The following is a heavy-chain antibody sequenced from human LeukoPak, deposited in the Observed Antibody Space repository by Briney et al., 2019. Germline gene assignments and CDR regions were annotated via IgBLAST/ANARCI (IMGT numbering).Heavy chain of an antibody. CDR3: ARYDFWSGYFGYYYYGMDV. CDR1: GGTFSSYA. CDR2: IIPIFGTA. Sequence: ASVKVSCKASGGTFSSYAISWVRQAPGQGLEWMGGIIPIFGTANYAQKFQGRVTITADESTSTAYMELSSLRSEDTAVYYCARYDFWSGYFGYYYYGMDVWGQGTTVTVSS. D-gene: IGHD3-3*01. J-gene: IGHJ6*02. V-gene: IGHV1-69*01.